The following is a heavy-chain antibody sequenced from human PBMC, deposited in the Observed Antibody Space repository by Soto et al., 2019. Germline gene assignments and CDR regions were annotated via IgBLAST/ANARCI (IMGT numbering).Heavy chain of an antibody. CDR1: VDSVSSNSSS. CDR3: ARVAYSRKNYYGMDV. CDR2: TYYRSKWYN. Sequence: SQTLSLPLGISVDSVSSNSSSGEWIRPSPSRGLEWLGRTYYRSKWYNDYAVSVKSRITINPDTSRNQFSLQLNSVTPEDTAVYYCARVAYSRKNYYGMDVWGQGTTVTVSS. J-gene: IGHJ6*02. D-gene: IGHD6-13*01. V-gene: IGHV6-1*01.